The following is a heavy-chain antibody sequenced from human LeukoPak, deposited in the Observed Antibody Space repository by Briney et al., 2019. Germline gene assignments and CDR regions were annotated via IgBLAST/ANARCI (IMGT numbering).Heavy chain of an antibody. CDR1: GYSISSGYY. CDR3: ATRGPYYFYY. J-gene: IGHJ4*02. Sequence: SETLSLTCTVSGYSISSGYYWGWIRQPPGKGLEWIGSIYHSGSTYYNPSLKSRVTISVDTSKNQFSLKLSSVTAADTAVYYCATRGPYYFYYWGQGTLVTVSS. V-gene: IGHV4-38-2*02. CDR2: IYHSGST.